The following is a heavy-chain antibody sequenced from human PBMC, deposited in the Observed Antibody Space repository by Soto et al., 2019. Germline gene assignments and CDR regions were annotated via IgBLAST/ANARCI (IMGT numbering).Heavy chain of an antibody. D-gene: IGHD3-16*01. CDR1: GFSLSTSGVG. V-gene: IGHV2-5*02. CDR2: IYWDDDK. Sequence: QITLKESGPTLVKPTQTLTLTCTFSGFSLSTSGVGVGWIRQPPGKALEWLALIYWDDDKRYSPSLKSRLTIPKDTSKNQVVLTMTNMDPVDTATYYCAHSWVHFERTNLFDYWGQGTLVTVSS. J-gene: IGHJ4*02. CDR3: AHSWVHFERTNLFDY.